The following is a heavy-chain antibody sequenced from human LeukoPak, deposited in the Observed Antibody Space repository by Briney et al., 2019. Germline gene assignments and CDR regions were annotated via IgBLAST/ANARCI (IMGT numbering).Heavy chain of an antibody. CDR2: ISSSSSYT. CDR1: GFTFSDYY. Sequence: GGSLRLSCAASGFTFSDYYMSWIRQAPGKGLEWVSYISSSSSYTNYADSVKGRFTISRDNAKNSLYLQMNSLRAEDTAVYYCARDSSAAGTSGMDVWAKGPRSPSPQ. CDR3: ARDSSAAGTSGMDV. D-gene: IGHD6-13*01. J-gene: IGHJ6*04. V-gene: IGHV3-11*06.